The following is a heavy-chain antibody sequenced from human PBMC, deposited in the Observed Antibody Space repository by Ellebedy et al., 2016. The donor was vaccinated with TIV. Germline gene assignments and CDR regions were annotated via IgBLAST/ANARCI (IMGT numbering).Heavy chain of an antibody. CDR2: ISSSGSTI. D-gene: IGHD3-9*01. CDR1: GFTFSDFY. J-gene: IGHJ4*02. V-gene: IGHV3-11*04. Sequence: GESLKISXAASGFTFSDFYMSWIRQAPGKGLEWVSYISSSGSTIYYADSVKGRFTISRDNAKNSLYLQMNSLRAEDTAVYYCARDVPNTGLIFWGQGTLVTVSS. CDR3: ARDVPNTGLIF.